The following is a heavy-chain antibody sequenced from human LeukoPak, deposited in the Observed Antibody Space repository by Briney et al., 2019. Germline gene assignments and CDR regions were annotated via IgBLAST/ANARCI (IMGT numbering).Heavy chain of an antibody. Sequence: GGSLRLSCAASGFTFNNAWMSWVRQAPGKGLEWVGRIKSTTDGATTDYAAPVKGRFTISRDDSRNTLYLQLNSLKTEDTALYYCTRIRGYSAYDFNYWGQGTLVTVSS. CDR3: TRIRGYSAYDFNY. CDR2: IKSTTDGATT. D-gene: IGHD5-12*01. CDR1: GFTFNNAW. J-gene: IGHJ4*02. V-gene: IGHV3-15*01.